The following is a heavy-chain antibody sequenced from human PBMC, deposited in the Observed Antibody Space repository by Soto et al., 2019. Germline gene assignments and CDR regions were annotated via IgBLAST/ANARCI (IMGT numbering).Heavy chain of an antibody. Sequence: TGGSLRLSCAASGFTFSSYAMSWVRQAPGKGLEWVSSIGDSGGSTYYADSVKGRFSISRDNSKNTLYLQMRSLRSEDTAVYFCAKDGCSGGSCQSPRYFDYWGQGTLVTVSS. CDR1: GFTFSSYA. CDR2: IGDSGGST. CDR3: AKDGCSGGSCQSPRYFDY. V-gene: IGHV3-23*01. J-gene: IGHJ4*02. D-gene: IGHD2-15*01.